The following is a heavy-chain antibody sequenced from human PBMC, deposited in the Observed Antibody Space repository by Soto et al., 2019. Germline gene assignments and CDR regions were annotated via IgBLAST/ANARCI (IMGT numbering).Heavy chain of an antibody. D-gene: IGHD3-10*01. V-gene: IGHV3-30*03. Sequence: PGGSLRLSCAASGFTFSSYGMHWVRQAPGKGLEWVAVISYDGSNKYYADSVKGRFTISRDNSKNTLYLQMNSLRAEDTAVYYCATLRVPDYWGQGTLVTVSS. CDR2: ISYDGSNK. CDR3: ATLRVPDY. J-gene: IGHJ4*02. CDR1: GFTFSSYG.